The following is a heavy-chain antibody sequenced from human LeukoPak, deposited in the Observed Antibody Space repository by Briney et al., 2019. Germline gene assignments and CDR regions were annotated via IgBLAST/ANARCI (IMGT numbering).Heavy chain of an antibody. CDR3: ARALGIVDTDNY. V-gene: IGHV3-11*01. D-gene: IGHD5-18*01. CDR1: GFTFSDYY. J-gene: IGHJ4*02. CDR2: ISSSGSTI. Sequence: MPGGSPRLSCAASGFTFSDYYMSWIRQAPGKGLEWVSYISSSGSTIYYADSVKGRFTISRDNAKNSLYLQMNSLRAEDTAVYYCARALGIVDTDNYWGQGTPVTVSS.